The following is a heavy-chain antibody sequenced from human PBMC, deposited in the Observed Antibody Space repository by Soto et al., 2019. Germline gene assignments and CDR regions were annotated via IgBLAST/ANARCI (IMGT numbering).Heavy chain of an antibody. J-gene: IGHJ6*02. CDR3: ARDYTMPHTYYYYGMDV. CDR2: IYYSGST. CDR1: GGSISSGGYY. V-gene: IGHV4-31*03. Sequence: QVQLQESGPGLVKPSQTLSLTCTVSGGSISSGGYYWSWIRQHPGKGLEWIGYIYYSGSTYYNPSLKSRVTISVDTSKNQFSLKLSSVNAADTAVYYCARDYTMPHTYYYYGMDVWGQGTTVTVSS. D-gene: IGHD2-2*01.